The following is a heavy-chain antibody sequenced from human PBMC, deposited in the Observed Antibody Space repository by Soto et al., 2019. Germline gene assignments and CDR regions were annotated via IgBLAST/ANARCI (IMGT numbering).Heavy chain of an antibody. CDR3: AYSSTPFDY. CDR1: GFTVSSNY. V-gene: IGHV3-66*01. J-gene: IGHJ4*02. D-gene: IGHD6-13*01. Sequence: PGGSLRLSCAASGFTVSSNYMSWVRQAPGKGPEWVSGIYRGDGTYYADSVKGRFTISRDNSKNTLYLQMNSLRAEDTAVYYCAYSSTPFDYWGQGTLVTVSS. CDR2: IYRGDGT.